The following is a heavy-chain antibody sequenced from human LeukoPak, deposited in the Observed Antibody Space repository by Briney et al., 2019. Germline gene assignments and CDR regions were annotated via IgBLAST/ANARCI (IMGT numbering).Heavy chain of an antibody. CDR2: IYYSGST. CDR3: ARVGGGYYDILTGRYYFDY. Sequence: PSETLSLTCTVSGGSISNYYWSWIRQPPGKGLEWIGYIYYSGSTNYNPSLKSRVTISVDTSKNQFSLKLSSVTAADTAVYYCARVGGGYYDILTGRYYFDYWGQGTLVTVSS. CDR1: GGSISNYY. D-gene: IGHD3-9*01. J-gene: IGHJ4*02. V-gene: IGHV4-59*01.